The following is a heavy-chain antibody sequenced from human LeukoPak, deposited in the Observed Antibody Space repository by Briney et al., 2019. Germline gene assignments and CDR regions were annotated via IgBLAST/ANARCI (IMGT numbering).Heavy chain of an antibody. CDR3: ASQRRDGYNPPRY. J-gene: IGHJ4*02. D-gene: IGHD5-24*01. Sequence: SVKVSCKASGGTFSSYAISWVRQAPGQGLEWMGGIIPIFGTANYAQKFQGRVTITADESTSTAYMELSSLRSEDTAVYYCASQRRDGYNPPRYWGQGTLVTVSS. CDR2: IIPIFGTA. CDR1: GGTFSSYA. V-gene: IGHV1-69*13.